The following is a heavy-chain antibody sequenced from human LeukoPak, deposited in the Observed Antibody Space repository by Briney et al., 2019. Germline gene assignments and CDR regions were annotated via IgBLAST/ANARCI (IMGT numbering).Heavy chain of an antibody. J-gene: IGHJ6*03. CDR2: IHHSGTT. D-gene: IGHD4-23*01. V-gene: IGHV4-34*01. Sequence: SETLSLTCGIYGGSFRDHSWNWIRQPPGKGLEWIGEIHHSGTTEYNPSLKSRVTISADRSKNQFSLNLTSVTAADTAVYYCARWGVVTQRGVHYHYSMDVWDNGTTVTVSS. CDR3: ARWGVVTQRGVHYHYSMDV. CDR1: GGSFRDHS.